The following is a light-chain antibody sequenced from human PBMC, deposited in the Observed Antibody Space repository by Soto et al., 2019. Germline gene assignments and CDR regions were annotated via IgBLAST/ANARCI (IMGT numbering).Light chain of an antibody. CDR2: RNN. V-gene: IGLV1-47*01. J-gene: IGLJ3*02. Sequence: QSVLTQPPSASGTPGQRVTISCSGSSSNIGSNYVYWYQQLPGTAPKLLIYRNNQRPSGVPDRFSGSQSGTPASLAISGLRSEDEADYYCAAWDDSLSGWVFGGGTQLTV. CDR3: AAWDDSLSGWV. CDR1: SSNIGSNY.